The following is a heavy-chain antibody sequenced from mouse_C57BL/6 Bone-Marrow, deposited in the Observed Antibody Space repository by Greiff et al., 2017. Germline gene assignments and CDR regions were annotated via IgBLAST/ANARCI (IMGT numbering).Heavy chain of an antibody. D-gene: IGHD2-1*01. CDR2: ISDGGSYT. Sequence: EVKLMESGGGLVKPGGSLKLSCAASGFTFSSYAMSWVRQTPEKRLEWVATISDGGSYTYYPDNVKGRFTISRDNAKNNLYLQMSHLKSEVTAMYYCAREGWLYYGNYGRFAYWGQGTLVTVSA. J-gene: IGHJ3*01. CDR1: GFTFSSYA. V-gene: IGHV5-4*01. CDR3: AREGWLYYGNYGRFAY.